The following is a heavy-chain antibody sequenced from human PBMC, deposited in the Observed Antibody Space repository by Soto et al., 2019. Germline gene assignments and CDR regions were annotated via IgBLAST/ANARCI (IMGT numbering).Heavy chain of an antibody. CDR1: GFTFSSYA. Sequence: EVQLLESGGGLVQPGGSLRLSCAASGFTFSSYAMSWVRQAPGKGLEWVSAISGSGGSTYYADSVKGRFTISRDNSKNTLYLQMNSLRAEDTAAYYCAKEVYYYGSGSYIWFDPWGQGTLVTVSS. CDR3: AKEVYYYGSGSYIWFDP. V-gene: IGHV3-23*01. CDR2: ISGSGGST. D-gene: IGHD3-10*01. J-gene: IGHJ5*02.